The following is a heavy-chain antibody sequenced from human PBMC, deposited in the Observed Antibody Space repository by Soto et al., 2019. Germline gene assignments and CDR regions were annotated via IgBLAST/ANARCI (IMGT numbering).Heavy chain of an antibody. V-gene: IGHV3-23*01. CDR3: ARESEDLTSNFDY. CDR2: ITSAGST. CDR1: GFIFSTYG. J-gene: IGHJ4*02. Sequence: GGSLRLSCAASGFIFSTYGMSWVRQAPGKGLGWVSSITSAGSTYYADSVKGRFTLSRDNSKNTMFLQMNSLRVEDTATYYCARESEDLTSNFDYWGQGTLVTVSS.